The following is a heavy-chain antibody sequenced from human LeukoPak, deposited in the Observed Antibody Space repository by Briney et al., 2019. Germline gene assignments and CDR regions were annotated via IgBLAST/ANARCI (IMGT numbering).Heavy chain of an antibody. CDR3: AREVTSGQLINFFDH. CDR2: IYHSGST. J-gene: IGHJ4*02. D-gene: IGHD1-1*01. Sequence: PSETLSLTCTVSGYSISSGYYWGWIRQPPGKGLEWIGSIYHSGSTYYNPSLKSRVTISVDTSKNQFSLRLTSVTAADRAVYYCAREVTSGQLINFFDHWGQGTLVTVSS. V-gene: IGHV4-38-2*02. CDR1: GYSISSGYY.